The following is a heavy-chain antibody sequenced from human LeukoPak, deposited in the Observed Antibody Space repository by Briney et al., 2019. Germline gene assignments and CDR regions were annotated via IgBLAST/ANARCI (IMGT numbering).Heavy chain of an antibody. CDR2: ISGSGGST. J-gene: IGHJ4*02. CDR1: GFTFSSYW. Sequence: GGSLRLSCAASGFTFSSYWMSWVRQAPGKGLEWVSAISGSGGSTYYADSVKGRFTISRDNSKNTLYLQMNSLRAEDTAVYYCAKGHTIFGVVIQFDYWGQGTLVTVSS. CDR3: AKGHTIFGVVIQFDY. V-gene: IGHV3-23*01. D-gene: IGHD3-3*01.